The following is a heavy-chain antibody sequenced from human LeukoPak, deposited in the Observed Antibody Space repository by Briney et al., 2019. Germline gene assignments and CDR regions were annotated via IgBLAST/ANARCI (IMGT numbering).Heavy chain of an antibody. V-gene: IGHV5-51*01. D-gene: IGHD6-6*01. J-gene: IGHJ4*02. CDR2: IYPGDSDT. CDR1: GYSFTSYW. Sequence: GESLKISCEGSGYSFTSYWIGWVRQMPGKGLEWMGIIYPGDSDTRYSPSFQGQVIISADKSISTAYLQWSSLKASDTAMYYCARSPYISSSFDYWGQGTLPTVSS. CDR3: ARSPYISSSFDY.